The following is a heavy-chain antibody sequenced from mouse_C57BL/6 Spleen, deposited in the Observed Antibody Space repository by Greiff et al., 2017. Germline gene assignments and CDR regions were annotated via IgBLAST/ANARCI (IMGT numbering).Heavy chain of an antibody. V-gene: IGHV5-17*01. D-gene: IGHD2-5*01. CDR1: GFTFSDYG. CDR2: ISSGSSTI. CDR3: ARAPYSNYGDY. Sequence: EVKVVESGGGLVKPGGSLKLSCAASGFTFSDYGMHWVRQAPEKGLEWVAYISSGSSTIYYADTVKGRFTISSDNAKNTLFLQMTSLRSEDTAMYYCARAPYSNYGDYWGQGTTLTVSS. J-gene: IGHJ2*01.